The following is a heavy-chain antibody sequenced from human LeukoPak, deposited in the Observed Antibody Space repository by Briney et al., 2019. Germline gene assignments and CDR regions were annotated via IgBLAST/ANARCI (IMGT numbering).Heavy chain of an antibody. D-gene: IGHD3-16*01. CDR3: AILGGVDAFDI. V-gene: IGHV3-20*04. J-gene: IGHJ3*02. CDR2: INWNGGRT. CDR1: AFTFADNG. Sequence: GRSRRLSWVVYAFTFADNGTSWDRPAEGKGMEWVSTINWNGGRTGYADSVKGRFTISRDNAKNSLYLQMNSLRAEDTALYYCAILGGVDAFDIWGQGTMVTVSS.